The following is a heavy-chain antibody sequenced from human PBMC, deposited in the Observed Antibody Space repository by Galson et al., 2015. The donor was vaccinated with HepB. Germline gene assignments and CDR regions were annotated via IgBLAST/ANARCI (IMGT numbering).Heavy chain of an antibody. CDR2: ISYDGSNK. Sequence: SLRLSCAASGFTFSSYAMHWVRQAPGKGLEWVAVISYDGSNKYYADSVKGRFTISRDNSKNTLYLQMNSLRAEDTAVYYCAGAYCSSTSCYSAAFDIWGQGTMVTVSS. CDR3: AGAYCSSTSCYSAAFDI. D-gene: IGHD2-2*01. J-gene: IGHJ3*02. V-gene: IGHV3-30-3*01. CDR1: GFTFSSYA.